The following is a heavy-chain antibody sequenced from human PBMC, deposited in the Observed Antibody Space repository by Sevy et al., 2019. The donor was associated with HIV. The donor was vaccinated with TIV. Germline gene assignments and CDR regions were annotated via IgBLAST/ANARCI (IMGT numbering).Heavy chain of an antibody. CDR2: LSFGCGRI. CDR1: GFNFNIDS. CDR3: AREGCTKPHDY. Sequence: GESLKISCVASGFNFNIDSMSWVRQAPGKRLEWVSTLSFGCGRINHADSVQGRFTMSRDDSKKTVDLEMNSLRPEDTAVYYCAREGCTKPHDYWGQGTLVTVSS. V-gene: IGHV3-23*01. D-gene: IGHD2-8*01. J-gene: IGHJ4*02.